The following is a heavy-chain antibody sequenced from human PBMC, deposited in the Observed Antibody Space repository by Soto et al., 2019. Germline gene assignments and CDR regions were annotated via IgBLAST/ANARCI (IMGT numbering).Heavy chain of an antibody. D-gene: IGHD1-7*01. J-gene: IGHJ4*02. CDR3: ARDMTRTVVPYFDF. V-gene: IGHV1-69*06. Sequence: SVKVSCKASGYTFTSYGISWVRQAPGQGLEWMGRIIPISGAANYAQKFQGRVTITADKSTSTSYMELSSLRSEDTAVYYCARDMTRTVVPYFDFWGQGTLVTVSS. CDR1: GYTFTSYG. CDR2: IIPISGAA.